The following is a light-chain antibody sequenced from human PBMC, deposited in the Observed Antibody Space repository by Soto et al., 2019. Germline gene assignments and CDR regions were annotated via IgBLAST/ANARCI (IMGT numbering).Light chain of an antibody. Sequence: EIVLTQSPGTLSLSPGERATLSCRASQSVSSSYLAWYQQKPGQAPRLLIYGASSRATGIPDRFSGSGSGTDFTLTISRLGPEDFAVYYCQQHINWPLTFGGGTKV. CDR2: GAS. CDR1: QSVSSSY. J-gene: IGKJ4*01. CDR3: QQHINWPLT. V-gene: IGKV3D-20*02.